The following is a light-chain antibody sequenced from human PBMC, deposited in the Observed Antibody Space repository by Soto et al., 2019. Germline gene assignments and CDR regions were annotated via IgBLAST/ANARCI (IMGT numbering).Light chain of an antibody. Sequence: QSVLTRPASVSGSPGQSITISCSGTSSDIGSYNHVAWYQQFPGKSPKLMIYAVSDRPSGVSDRFSGSKSGITASLTISGLQTEDEADYYCISYTDRQSYLFGTGTKATV. CDR1: SSDIGSYNH. CDR3: ISYTDRQSYL. J-gene: IGLJ1*01. V-gene: IGLV2-14*03. CDR2: AVS.